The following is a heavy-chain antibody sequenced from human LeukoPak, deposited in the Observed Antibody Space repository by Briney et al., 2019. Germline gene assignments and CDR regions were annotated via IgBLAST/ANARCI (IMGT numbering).Heavy chain of an antibody. D-gene: IGHD4-17*01. V-gene: IGHV4-59*08. CDR1: GGPHSNYH. J-gene: IGHJ4*02. CDR2: NYYCECP. CDR3: ATERGYGDFIL. Sequence: PSDTLSLTCTVSGGPHSNYHELWTRHPPGKGLVGIGYNYYCECPKYNPPLKRRVHISMDAHKQQLSLNLSSVPAADTGVLFCATERGYGDFILWGQGTLVTVSS.